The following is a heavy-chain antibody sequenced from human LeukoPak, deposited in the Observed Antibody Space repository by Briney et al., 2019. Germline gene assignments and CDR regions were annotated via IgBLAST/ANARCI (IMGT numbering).Heavy chain of an antibody. J-gene: IGHJ4*02. D-gene: IGHD2-2*02. CDR1: RYTFTSYD. Sequence: ASVKVSCKASRYTFTSYDINWVRQAPGQGLEWMGWINPNCGGTNYAQKFQGRVTLTRDTSIRTPYMELSRLRSDDTAVYYWARDRYCSSTSCYNFVYWGQGTLVTVSS. CDR2: INPNCGGT. V-gene: IGHV1-2*02. CDR3: ARDRYCSSTSCYNFVY.